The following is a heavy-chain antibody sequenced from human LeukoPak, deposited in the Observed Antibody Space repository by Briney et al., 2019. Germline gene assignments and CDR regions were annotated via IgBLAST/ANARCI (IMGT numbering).Heavy chain of an antibody. J-gene: IGHJ6*02. CDR1: GGSFSGYY. CDR2: INHSGST. Sequence: SETLSLTCAVYGGSFSGYYWSWIRQPPGKGLEWIGEINHSGSTKYNPSLKSRVNISVDTSKNPSSLKLRSVTAADTAVYYCARADVVRGFHYYYYGMDVWGQGTTVTVS. D-gene: IGHD3-10*01. CDR3: ARADVVRGFHYYYYGMDV. V-gene: IGHV4-34*01.